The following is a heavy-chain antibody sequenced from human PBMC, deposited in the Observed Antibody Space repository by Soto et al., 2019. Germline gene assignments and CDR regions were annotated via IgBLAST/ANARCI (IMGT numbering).Heavy chain of an antibody. CDR2: IDPSDSYT. D-gene: IGHD2-2*01. J-gene: IGHJ6*02. CDR1: GYIFTKHW. CDR3: ARNRYCSSTSCSIKYYYYGMAV. Sequence: GESLKISCQGSGYIFTKHWIAWVRQMPGKGLEWMGRIDPSDSYTNYSPSFQGHVTISADKSISTAYLKWSSLKASDTAMYYCARNRYCSSTSCSIKYYYYGMAVWGQGTTVTVSS. V-gene: IGHV5-10-1*01.